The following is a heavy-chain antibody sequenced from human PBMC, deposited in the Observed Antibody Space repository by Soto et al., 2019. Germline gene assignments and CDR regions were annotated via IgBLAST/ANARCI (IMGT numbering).Heavy chain of an antibody. Sequence: PSETLSLTCTVSGGSISSGGYYWSWIRQHPGKGLEWIGYIYYSGSTYYNPSLKSRVTISVDTSKNQFSLKLSSVTAADTAVYYCARDLRNGRGLGEPSPSDYYYGMDVWGQWATVTVSS. J-gene: IGHJ6*02. D-gene: IGHD1-26*01. CDR2: IYYSGST. V-gene: IGHV4-31*03. CDR1: GGSISSGGYY. CDR3: ARDLRNGRGLGEPSPSDYYYGMDV.